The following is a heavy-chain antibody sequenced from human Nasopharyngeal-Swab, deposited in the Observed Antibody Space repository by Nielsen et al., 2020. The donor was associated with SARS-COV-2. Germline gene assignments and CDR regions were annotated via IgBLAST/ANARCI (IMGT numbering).Heavy chain of an antibody. CDR2: ISSSSSYI. D-gene: IGHD3-3*01. CDR1: GFTFNNYN. Sequence: GESLKISCAASGFTFNNYNFNWVRQAPGKGLEWGSSISSSSSYIYYADSVKGRFTISRDNAKNSDYLQMNSLRAEDTAVYYCARDGLDYDFWSAYFMDVWGQGTTVTVSS. J-gene: IGHJ6*02. V-gene: IGHV3-21*01. CDR3: ARDGLDYDFWSAYFMDV.